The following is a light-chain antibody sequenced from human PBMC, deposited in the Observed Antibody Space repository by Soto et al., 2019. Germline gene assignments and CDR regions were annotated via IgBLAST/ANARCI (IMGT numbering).Light chain of an antibody. Sequence: EIVMTQSPTTLVVSPGQKATLSSRASQSVSRNLAWYQQTPGQAPRIISYGASRRATGIPDRFSGSGSGTEFTLTISRLEPEDVEVYYCQQYDNSVWTFGQGTKVDIK. CDR3: QQYDNSVWT. J-gene: IGKJ1*01. V-gene: IGKV3D-15*01. CDR2: GAS. CDR1: QSVSRN.